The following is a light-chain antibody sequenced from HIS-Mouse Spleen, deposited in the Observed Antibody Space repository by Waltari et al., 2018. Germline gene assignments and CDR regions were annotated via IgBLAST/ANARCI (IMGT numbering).Light chain of an antibody. CDR1: SSDVGGYNY. J-gene: IGLJ2*01. Sequence: QSALTQPRSVSGSPGQSVTISCTGTSSDVGGYNYVPWYQQHPGQAPKLMIYDVSKRPSGVPDRFSGSKSGNTASLTISGLQAEDEADYYCYSTDSSGNHRVFGGGTKLTVL. CDR2: DVS. V-gene: IGLV2-11*01. CDR3: YSTDSSGNHRV.